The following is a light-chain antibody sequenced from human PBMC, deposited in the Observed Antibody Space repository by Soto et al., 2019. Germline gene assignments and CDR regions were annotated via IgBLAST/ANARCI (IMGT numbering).Light chain of an antibody. CDR1: TGAVTSGNY. CDR2: TTN. V-gene: IGLV7-43*01. CDR3: LIYYGDPHLV. J-gene: IGLJ3*02. Sequence: QAVVTQEPSLTVSPGGTVTLTCASSTGAVTSGNYPSWFQQKPGQPPRTLIYTTNNKRSWTPARFSGSLLGGKAALTLSGVQPEDEAEYYCLIYYGDPHLVFGGGTKVTVL.